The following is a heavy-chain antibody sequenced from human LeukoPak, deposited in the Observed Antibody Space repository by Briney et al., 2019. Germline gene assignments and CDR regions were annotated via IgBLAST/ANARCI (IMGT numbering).Heavy chain of an antibody. Sequence: SGGSLRLSCAASGFTFDDYAMHWVRQAPGKGLEWVSGISWNSGSIGYADSVKGRFTISRDNAKNSLYLQMNSLRAEDTALYYCAKSTRPLYSSGWYNFDYWGQGTLVTVSS. D-gene: IGHD6-19*01. CDR2: ISWNSGSI. J-gene: IGHJ4*02. CDR3: AKSTRPLYSSGWYNFDY. V-gene: IGHV3-9*01. CDR1: GFTFDDYA.